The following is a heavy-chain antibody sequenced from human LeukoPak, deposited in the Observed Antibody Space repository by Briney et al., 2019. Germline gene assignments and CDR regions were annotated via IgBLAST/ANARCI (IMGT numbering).Heavy chain of an antibody. CDR1: GGTFSSYA. V-gene: IGHV1-69*13. CDR2: IIPIFGTA. Sequence: SVKVSCKASGGTFSSYAISWVRQAPGQGLEWMGGIIPIFGTANYAQKFQGRVTITADESTSTAYMELSSLRSEDPAVYYCARGGGYVLASFDYWGQGTLVTVSS. J-gene: IGHJ4*02. CDR3: ARGGGYVLASFDY. D-gene: IGHD5-12*01.